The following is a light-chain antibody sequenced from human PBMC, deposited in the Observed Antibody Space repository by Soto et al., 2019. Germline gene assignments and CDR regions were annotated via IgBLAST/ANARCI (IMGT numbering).Light chain of an antibody. CDR1: QTVSSS. Sequence: EILMTQSPSTLSGSPGARSTLYCRASQTVSSSLAWYQQKPGQAPRLLIFGASPRATGVPARFSGSGSGTLFTLTISSLQSEDFGVYYCQQYNKWPWTFGQGTKVDIK. J-gene: IGKJ1*01. CDR3: QQYNKWPWT. CDR2: GAS. V-gene: IGKV3-15*01.